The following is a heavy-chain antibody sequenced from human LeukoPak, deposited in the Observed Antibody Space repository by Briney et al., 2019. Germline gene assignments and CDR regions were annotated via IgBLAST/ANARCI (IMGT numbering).Heavy chain of an antibody. V-gene: IGHV3-23*01. D-gene: IGHD6-13*01. CDR1: GFTFSSYA. Sequence: GGSLRLSCAASGFTFSSYAMSWVRQAPGKGLEWVSAISDSGGSTYYADSVTGRFTISRDNSKNTLYLRINSLRAEDTAVYFCAKDLHSSSWYNYFQHWGQGTLVTVSS. CDR3: AKDLHSSSWYNYFQH. J-gene: IGHJ1*01. CDR2: ISDSGGST.